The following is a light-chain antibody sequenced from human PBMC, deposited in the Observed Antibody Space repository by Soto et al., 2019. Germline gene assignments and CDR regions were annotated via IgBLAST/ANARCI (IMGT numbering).Light chain of an antibody. J-gene: IGKJ1*01. V-gene: IGKV1-5*03. CDR3: QQFHSYSWT. CDR2: KAS. CDR1: QTICSW. Sequence: DIEMTQSPSTLSASVRHRATITFRASQTICSWLAWFQQRTGRATKLLIYKASTLTNGVPLRVSGSGSGTQVTLTISSLQPDDLATYYCQQFHSYSWTFDQGTKVDIK.